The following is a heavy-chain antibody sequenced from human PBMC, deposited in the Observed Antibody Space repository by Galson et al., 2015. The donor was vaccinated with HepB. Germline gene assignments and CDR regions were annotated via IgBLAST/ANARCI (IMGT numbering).Heavy chain of an antibody. CDR1: GGTFSSYA. CDR3: AREEAMTSYFDN. V-gene: IGHV1-69*06. Sequence: SVKVSCKASGGTFSSYAVNWVRQAPGQGLQWMGGIIPMIATANYAQKFQGRVTLTADKSTSTAYMELSSLRSEDTAVYYCAREEAMTSYFDNWGQGTLVTVSS. D-gene: IGHD5-18*01. CDR2: IIPMIATA. J-gene: IGHJ4*02.